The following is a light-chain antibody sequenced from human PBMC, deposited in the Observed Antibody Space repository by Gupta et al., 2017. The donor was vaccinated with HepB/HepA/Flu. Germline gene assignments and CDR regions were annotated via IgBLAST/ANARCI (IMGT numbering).Light chain of an antibody. Sequence: DIQMTQSRSSPSASVGDRVTITCRANQSISNYLNWYQQKPGKAPKVLIYVTSSLKSGVPSRFSGSGSETDFTLTISSLQPEDFATYYCQQTYSSFSTFGQGTKVEIK. J-gene: IGKJ1*01. CDR2: VTS. CDR1: QSISNY. V-gene: IGKV1-39*01. CDR3: QQTYSSFST.